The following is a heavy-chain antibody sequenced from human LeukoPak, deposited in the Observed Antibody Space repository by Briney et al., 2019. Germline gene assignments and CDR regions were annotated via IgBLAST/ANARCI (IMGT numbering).Heavy chain of an antibody. Sequence: GGSLRLSCAASGFTFSDYYMSWIRQAPGKGLEWVSYISHSGDTIYYADSVKGRFTISRDNAKNSLYLQMSSLRAEDTAVYYCARDAGITGTTDLDYWGHGTLVTVSS. J-gene: IGHJ4*01. CDR1: GFTFSDYY. V-gene: IGHV3-11*04. CDR2: ISHSGDTI. D-gene: IGHD1-14*01. CDR3: ARDAGITGTTDLDY.